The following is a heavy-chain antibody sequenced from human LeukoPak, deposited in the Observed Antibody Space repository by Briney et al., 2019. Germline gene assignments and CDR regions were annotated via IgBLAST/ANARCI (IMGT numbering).Heavy chain of an antibody. Sequence: ASVKVSCKASGYTFTGYYMHWVRQAPGKGLEWMGGFDPEDGETIYAQKFQGRVTMTEDTSTDTAYMELSSLRSEDTAVYYCATFTPYCGGDCPDYWGQGTLVTVSS. CDR1: GYTFTGYY. J-gene: IGHJ4*02. V-gene: IGHV1-24*01. CDR3: ATFTPYCGGDCPDY. CDR2: FDPEDGET. D-gene: IGHD2-21*02.